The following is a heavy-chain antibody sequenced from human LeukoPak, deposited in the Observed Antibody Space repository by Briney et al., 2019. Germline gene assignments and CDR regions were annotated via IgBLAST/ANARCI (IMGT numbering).Heavy chain of an antibody. Sequence: GGSLRLSCAASGFTFSSYSMNWVRQAPGKGLEWVSSISSSSSYIYYADSVKGRFTISRDNAKNSLYLQMNSLRAEDTAVYYCARDRRQDYGSGSSNWFDPWGQGTLVTVSS. CDR1: GFTFSSYS. V-gene: IGHV3-21*01. D-gene: IGHD3-10*01. CDR2: ISSSSSYI. J-gene: IGHJ5*02. CDR3: ARDRRQDYGSGSSNWFDP.